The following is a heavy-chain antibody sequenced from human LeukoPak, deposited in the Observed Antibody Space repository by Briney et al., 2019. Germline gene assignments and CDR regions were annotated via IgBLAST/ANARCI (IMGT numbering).Heavy chain of an antibody. V-gene: IGHV1-18*01. CDR2: ISAYNGNT. D-gene: IGHD3-9*01. J-gene: IGHJ4*02. CDR3: ARDPPAYYDILTGYYMLDY. Sequence: PGASVKVSCKASGYTFTSYGISWVRQAPGQGLEWMGWISAYNGNTNYAQKLQGRVTMTTDTSTSTAYMELRSLRSDDTAVYYCARDPPAYYDILTGYYMLDYWGQGTLVTVSS. CDR1: GYTFTSYG.